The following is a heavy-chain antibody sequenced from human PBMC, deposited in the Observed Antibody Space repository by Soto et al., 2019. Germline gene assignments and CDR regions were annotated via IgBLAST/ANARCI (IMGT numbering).Heavy chain of an antibody. CDR2: IYYSGST. CDR3: ARGSRSDRSLWFGELSPGAFDI. D-gene: IGHD3-10*01. Sequence: QVQLQESGPGLVKPSETLSLTCTVSGGSISSYYWSWIRQPPGKGLEWIGYIYYSGSTNYNPSLKSRVTISVDTSKTQFSLKLSSVTAADTAVYYCARGSRSDRSLWFGELSPGAFDIWGQGTMVTVSS. V-gene: IGHV4-59*01. CDR1: GGSISSYY. J-gene: IGHJ3*02.